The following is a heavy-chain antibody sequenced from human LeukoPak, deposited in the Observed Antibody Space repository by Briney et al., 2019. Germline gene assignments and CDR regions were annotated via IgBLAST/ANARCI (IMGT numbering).Heavy chain of an antibody. CDR2: INPKSGGT. CDR1: VDTFSDYV. D-gene: IGHD3-10*01. J-gene: IGHJ5*02. Sequence: SLKGSSKASVDTFSDYVIHWVRQAPGQGLECIGWINPKSGGTNYVQKCQSRVTMTRDTSINTLYLESSRLNSHDTAMYYCARGIIMTGDQGWFDLWGQGTMVTISS. CDR3: ARGIIMTGDQGWFDL. V-gene: IGHV1-2*02.